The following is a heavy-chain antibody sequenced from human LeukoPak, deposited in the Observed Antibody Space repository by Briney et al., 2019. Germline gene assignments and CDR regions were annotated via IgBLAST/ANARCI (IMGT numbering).Heavy chain of an antibody. CDR3: ARTTGTTNFDP. J-gene: IGHJ5*02. V-gene: IGHV4-59*08. CDR1: GGSISSYY. Sequence: RPSETLSLTCTVSGGSISSYYWSWIRQPPGKGLEWIGYIYYSGSTNYNPSLKSRVTISVDTSKNQFSLKLSSATAADTAVYYCARTTGTTNFDPWGQGTLVTVSS. CDR2: IYYSGST. D-gene: IGHD1-7*01.